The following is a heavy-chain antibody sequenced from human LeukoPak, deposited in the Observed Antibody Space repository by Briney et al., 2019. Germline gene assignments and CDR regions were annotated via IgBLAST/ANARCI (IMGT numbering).Heavy chain of an antibody. CDR2: IKLDGSEK. Sequence: GGSLRLSCAASGFTFSSYAMSWVRQAPGKGLEWVANIKLDGSEKNYVDSVKGRFTISKDKSKNTLYLQMDNLRAEDTGVYFCARLPTFYYDSSGYHYNYWGQGTLVTVSS. D-gene: IGHD3-22*01. CDR1: GFTFSSYA. V-gene: IGHV3-7*03. J-gene: IGHJ4*02. CDR3: ARLPTFYYDSSGYHYNY.